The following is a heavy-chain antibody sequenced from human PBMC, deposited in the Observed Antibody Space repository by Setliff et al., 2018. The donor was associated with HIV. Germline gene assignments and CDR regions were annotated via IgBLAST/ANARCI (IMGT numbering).Heavy chain of an antibody. V-gene: IGHV4-38-2*01. CDR2: IYHSGST. Sequence: SETLSLTCAVSGYSISGGYYWGWIRQPPGKGLEWIGSIYHSGSTFYNPSLKSRVTLSLDTSKNQFSLKVTSVTAADTAVYYCARRAAATTNFDYWGQGTLVTVSS. CDR1: GYSISGGYY. D-gene: IGHD1-26*01. J-gene: IGHJ4*02. CDR3: ARRAAATTNFDY.